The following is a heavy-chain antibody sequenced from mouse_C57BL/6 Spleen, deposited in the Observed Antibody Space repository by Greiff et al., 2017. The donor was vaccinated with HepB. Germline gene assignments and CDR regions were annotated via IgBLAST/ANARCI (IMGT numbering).Heavy chain of an antibody. V-gene: IGHV5-17*01. D-gene: IGHD2-10*02. J-gene: IGHJ1*03. CDR1: GFTFSDYG. CDR3: ARRGKCMGYFDV. CDR2: ISSGSSTI. Sequence: EVHLVESGGGLVKPGGSLKLSCAASGFTFSDYGMHWVRQAPEKGLEWVAYISSGSSTIYYADTVKGRFTISRDNAKITLFLQMTSLRSEDTAMYYGARRGKCMGYFDVWGTGTTVTVSS.